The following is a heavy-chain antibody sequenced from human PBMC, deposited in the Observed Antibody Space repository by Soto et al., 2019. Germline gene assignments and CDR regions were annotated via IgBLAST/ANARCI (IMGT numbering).Heavy chain of an antibody. CDR1: GYSFTSYW. V-gene: IGHV5-51*01. CDR2: IHPGDSDT. J-gene: IGHJ4*02. Sequence: GESLKISCKGSGYSFTSYWIGWVRQMPGKGLEWMGIIHPGDSDTRYSPSFQGQVTISADKSISTAYLQWSSLKASDTAMYYCARPTYCSSTHCSPFDYWGQGTLVTVS. CDR3: ARPTYCSSTHCSPFDY. D-gene: IGHD2-2*01.